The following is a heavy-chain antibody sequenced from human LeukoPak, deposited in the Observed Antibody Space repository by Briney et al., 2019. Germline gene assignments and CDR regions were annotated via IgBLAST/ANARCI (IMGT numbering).Heavy chain of an antibody. D-gene: IGHD4-17*01. J-gene: IGHJ4*02. CDR3: AKDRLHEDYGDYSGFDY. Sequence: GGSLRLSCAASGFTFSSYGMHWVRQAPGKGLEWVAFIRYDGSNKYYADSVKGRFTISRDNSKNTLYLQMNSLRAEDTAVYYCAKDRLHEDYGDYSGFDYWGQGTLVTVSS. CDR1: GFTFSSYG. CDR2: IRYDGSNK. V-gene: IGHV3-30*02.